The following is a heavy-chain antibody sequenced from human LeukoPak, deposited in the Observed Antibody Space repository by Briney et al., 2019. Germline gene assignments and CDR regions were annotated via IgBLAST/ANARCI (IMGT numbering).Heavy chain of an antibody. D-gene: IGHD4-17*01. CDR3: ARGLRRPDF. J-gene: IGHJ4*02. V-gene: IGHV3-7*03. Sequence: GGSLRLSCATSGLTFSSDWMNWVRQAPGKGLEWVANIKPDGSEKYYVESVKGRFTISRDNAKDSLYLQMNSLRADDTAVYYCARGLRRPDFWGQGTLVTVSS. CDR1: GLTFSSDW. CDR2: IKPDGSEK.